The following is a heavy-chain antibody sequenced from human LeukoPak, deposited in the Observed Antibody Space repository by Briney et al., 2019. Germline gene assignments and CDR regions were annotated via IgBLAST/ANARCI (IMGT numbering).Heavy chain of an antibody. CDR2: ISAYNGNT. CDR3: ARTTSQSIVAAGDY. V-gene: IGHV1-18*01. D-gene: IGHD2-15*01. J-gene: IGHJ4*02. CDR1: GYTFTSYG. Sequence: ASVKVSCKASGYTFTSYGISWVRQAPGQGLEWMGWISAYNGNTNYAQKFQGRVTFTAEKSTNAVYMDLSSLRSEDTAVYYCARTTSQSIVAAGDYWGQGTLVTVSS.